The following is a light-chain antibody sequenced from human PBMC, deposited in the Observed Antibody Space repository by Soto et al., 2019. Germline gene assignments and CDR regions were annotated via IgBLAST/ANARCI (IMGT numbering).Light chain of an antibody. J-gene: IGKJ3*01. V-gene: IGKV1-33*01. Sequence: DIQMTQSPLSLSASVGARVSITCQASQDIRTSLSWFQHKPGRAPKLLIYGASYLETGVPSRFRGRGSGTDFTFTITSLQPEDIATYYCQHYNNLPPFTFGPGTIVDIK. CDR2: GAS. CDR3: QHYNNLPPFT. CDR1: QDIRTS.